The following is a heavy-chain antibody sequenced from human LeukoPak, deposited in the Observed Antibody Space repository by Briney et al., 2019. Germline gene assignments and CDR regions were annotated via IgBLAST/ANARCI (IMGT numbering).Heavy chain of an antibody. D-gene: IGHD5-18*01. CDR3: AREGLDTAMVPFFDY. V-gene: IGHV4-30-4*01. CDR2: IYYSGST. Sequence: PSETLSLTCTVSGGSISSGDYYWSWIRQPPGKGLERIGYIYYSGSTYYNPSLKSRVTISVDTSKNQFSLKLSSVPAADTAVYYCAREGLDTAMVPFFDYWGQGTLVTVSS. J-gene: IGHJ4*02. CDR1: GGSISSGDYY.